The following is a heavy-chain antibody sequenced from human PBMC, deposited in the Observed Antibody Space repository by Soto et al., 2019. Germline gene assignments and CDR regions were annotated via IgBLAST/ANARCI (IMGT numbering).Heavy chain of an antibody. CDR2: IFSSGTT. CDR3: ARVSGYYESMGLVPDH. CDR1: GDPVSNYY. V-gene: IGHV4-59*02. D-gene: IGHD5-18*01. J-gene: IGHJ4*02. Sequence: PSETPSLTSTASGDPVSNYYWNWIRQPPGKGLEWIGYIFSSGTTNYNPRFESRVSISADRSKSQVSLRLTPVTAADTAVYYCARVSGYYESMGLVPDHWGQGTLGTVSS.